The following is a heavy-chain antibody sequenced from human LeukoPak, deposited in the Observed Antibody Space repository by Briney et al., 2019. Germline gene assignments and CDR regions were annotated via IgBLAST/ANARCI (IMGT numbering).Heavy chain of an antibody. Sequence: GGSLRLSCAASGFTLSSYAMHWVRQAPGKGLEWVAVISYDGSNKYYADSVKGRFTISRDNSKNTLYLQMNSLRAEDTAVYYCARDLLGSGSYETAFDIWGQGTMVTVSS. CDR1: GFTLSSYA. D-gene: IGHD3-10*01. CDR2: ISYDGSNK. V-gene: IGHV3-30*04. J-gene: IGHJ3*02. CDR3: ARDLLGSGSYETAFDI.